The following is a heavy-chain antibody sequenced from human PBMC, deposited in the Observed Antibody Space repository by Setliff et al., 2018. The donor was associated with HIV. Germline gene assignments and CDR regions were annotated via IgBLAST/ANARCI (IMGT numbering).Heavy chain of an antibody. CDR1: GGSFSGYY. V-gene: IGHV4-34*01. J-gene: IGHJ5*02. CDR3: ARGRAETYYDFWGGYSNWFDP. CDR2: INHSGST. Sequence: SKTLSLTCAVYGGSFSGYYWSWIRQPPGKGLEWVGEINHSGSTNYNPSLKSRVTISVDTSKNQFSLKLSSVTAADTAVFYCARGRAETYYDFWGGYSNWFDPWGQGTLVTVSS. D-gene: IGHD3-3*01.